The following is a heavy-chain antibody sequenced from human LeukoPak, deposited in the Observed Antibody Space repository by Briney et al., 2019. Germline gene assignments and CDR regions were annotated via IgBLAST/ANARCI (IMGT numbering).Heavy chain of an antibody. CDR2: IRYDGSNK. J-gene: IGHJ6*02. CDR1: GFTFSSYG. Sequence: PGGSLRLSCAASGFTFSSYGMHWVRQAPGKGLEWVAFIRYDGSNKYYADSVKGRFTISRDSSKNTLYLQMNSLRAEDTAVYYCAKEIDGVWGYYYYGMDVWGQGTTVTVSS. CDR3: AKEIDGVWGYYYYGMDV. D-gene: IGHD3-16*01. V-gene: IGHV3-30*02.